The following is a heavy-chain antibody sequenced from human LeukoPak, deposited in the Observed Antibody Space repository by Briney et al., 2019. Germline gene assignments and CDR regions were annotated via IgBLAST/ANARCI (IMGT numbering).Heavy chain of an antibody. CDR2: ITSISGTS. D-gene: IGHD2-2*02. CDR3: ARRAYCDNINCYKYLDQ. CDR1: GGTFSNSF. Sequence: SVKVSCKASGGTFSNSFITWVRQAPGQGLEWMGGITSISGTSYYAQKFQDRVTITTDESSATAYMELSGLRNDDTAVYYCARRAYCDNINCYKYLDQWGQGTLVTVSS. V-gene: IGHV1-69*05. J-gene: IGHJ4*02.